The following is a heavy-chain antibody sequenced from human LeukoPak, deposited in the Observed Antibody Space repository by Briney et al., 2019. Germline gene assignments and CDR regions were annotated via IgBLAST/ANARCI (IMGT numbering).Heavy chain of an antibody. CDR2: IYYSGST. CDR3: ARVVDDAFDI. CDR1: GGPISSYY. V-gene: IGHV4-59*08. Sequence: SETLSLTCTVSGGPISSYYWSWIRQPPGKGLEWIGYIYYSGSTNYNPSLKSRVTISVDTSKNQFSLKLSSVTAADTAVYYCARVVDDAFDIWGQGTMVTVSS. J-gene: IGHJ3*02. D-gene: IGHD2-15*01.